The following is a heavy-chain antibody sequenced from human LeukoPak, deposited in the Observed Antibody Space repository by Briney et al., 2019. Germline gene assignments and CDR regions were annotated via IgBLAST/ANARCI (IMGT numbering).Heavy chain of an antibody. Sequence: GGSLRLSCAASGFTVSSNYMSWVRQAPGKGLEWVSVIYSGGSTYYADSVKGRFTISRDNSKNTLYLQMNSLRAEDTAVYYCARDRRHYDSSGPLDYWGQGTLVTVSS. CDR1: GFTVSSNY. D-gene: IGHD3-22*01. J-gene: IGHJ4*02. CDR3: ARDRRHYDSSGPLDY. V-gene: IGHV3-53*05. CDR2: IYSGGST.